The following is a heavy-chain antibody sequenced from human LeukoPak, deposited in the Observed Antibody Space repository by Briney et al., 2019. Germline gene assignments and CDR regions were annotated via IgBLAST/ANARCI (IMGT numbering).Heavy chain of an antibody. Sequence: HGESLKISCKGSGYSFTSYWIGWVRQMPGKGLEWMGIIYPGDSDTRYSPSFQGQVTISADKSISTAYLQWSSLKASDTAMYYCARREGDYYGSGSYYGPWGQGTLVTVSS. CDR3: ARREGDYYGSGSYYGP. J-gene: IGHJ5*02. D-gene: IGHD3-10*01. CDR2: IYPGDSDT. CDR1: GYSFTSYW. V-gene: IGHV5-51*01.